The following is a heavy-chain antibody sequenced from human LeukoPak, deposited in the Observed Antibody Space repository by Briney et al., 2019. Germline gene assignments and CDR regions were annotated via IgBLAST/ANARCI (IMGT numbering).Heavy chain of an antibody. J-gene: IGHJ4*02. Sequence: ASVKVSCKASGYTFTSCAMNWVRQAPGHGLEWMGWINTNTGNPTYAQGFTGRFVFSLDTSVSTAYLQISSLKAEDPAVYYCTRQGPGYCGSTSCYGVDYWGEGTLVTVSS. CDR3: TRQGPGYCGSTSCYGVDY. D-gene: IGHD2-2*01. CDR2: INTNTGNP. CDR1: GYTFTSCA. V-gene: IGHV7-4-1*02.